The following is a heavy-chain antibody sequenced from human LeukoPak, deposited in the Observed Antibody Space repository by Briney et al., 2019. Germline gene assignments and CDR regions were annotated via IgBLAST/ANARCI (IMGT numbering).Heavy chain of an antibody. CDR3: ARDDIVVVVAATRYYYYGMDV. D-gene: IGHD2-15*01. Sequence: ASVKVSCKASGYTFTSYGISWVRQAPGQGLEWMGWISAYNGNTNYAQKLQGRVTMTTDTSTSTAYMELRSLRSDDTAVYYCARDDIVVVVAATRYYYYGMDVWGQGTTVTVSS. CDR2: ISAYNGNT. J-gene: IGHJ6*02. V-gene: IGHV1-18*01. CDR1: GYTFTSYG.